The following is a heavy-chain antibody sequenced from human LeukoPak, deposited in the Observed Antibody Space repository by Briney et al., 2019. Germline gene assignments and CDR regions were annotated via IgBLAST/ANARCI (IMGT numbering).Heavy chain of an antibody. Sequence: SETLSLTCSVSGGSISNYYWSWIRQPPGKGLEWIAYIYYTGTISYNPSLKSRVTMPVDMSKNHISLRLGSVTAADTARYYCARADNTGWSSLDHWGQGTPVIVSS. V-gene: IGHV4-59*08. CDR2: IYYTGTI. D-gene: IGHD6-19*01. J-gene: IGHJ5*02. CDR3: ARADNTGWSSLDH. CDR1: GGSISNYY.